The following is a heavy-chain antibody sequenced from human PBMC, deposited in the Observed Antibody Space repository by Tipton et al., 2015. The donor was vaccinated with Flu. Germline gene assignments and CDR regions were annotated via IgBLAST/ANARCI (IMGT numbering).Heavy chain of an antibody. Sequence: LRLSCAVSGYSISSGYYWGWIRQPPGKGLEWIGSIYHTGTTSYNPSLKSRVTISVDTSKNQFSLKLTSVTAADTAVYYCARDRWEYSSGFDSWGQGTLVTVSP. CDR2: IYHTGTT. CDR3: ARDRWEYSSGFDS. CDR1: GYSISSGYY. J-gene: IGHJ4*02. V-gene: IGHV4-38-2*02. D-gene: IGHD6-19*01.